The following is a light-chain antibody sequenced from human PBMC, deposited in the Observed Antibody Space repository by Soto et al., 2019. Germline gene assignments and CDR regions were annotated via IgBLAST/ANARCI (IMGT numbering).Light chain of an antibody. V-gene: IGKV3-15*01. Sequence: EIVMTQSPATLSVPPGERATLSCRASQSISSKLAWYQQKPGQAPRLLIYGASTRATGIPARFSGSGSGTEFTLTISSLQSEDFAVYYCQQYNNWPPITFGQGTRPESK. J-gene: IGKJ5*01. CDR1: QSISSK. CDR3: QQYNNWPPIT. CDR2: GAS.